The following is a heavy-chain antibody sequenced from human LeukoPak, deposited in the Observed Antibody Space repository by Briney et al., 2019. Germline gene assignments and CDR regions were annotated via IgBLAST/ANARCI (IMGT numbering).Heavy chain of an antibody. J-gene: IGHJ3*01. CDR3: ARKQYIESSWVLGAFDL. D-gene: IGHD3-16*01. CDR2: ISYDGGNK. CDR1: GFTFRSHG. V-gene: IGHV3-30*03. Sequence: GGSLRLSCAASGFTFRSHGMHWVRLAPGKGLEWVAFISYDGGNKYYADSVKGRFTISRDNSQNTVYLQMNSLRVEDTALYYCARKQYIESSWVLGAFDLWGQGTMVIVSS.